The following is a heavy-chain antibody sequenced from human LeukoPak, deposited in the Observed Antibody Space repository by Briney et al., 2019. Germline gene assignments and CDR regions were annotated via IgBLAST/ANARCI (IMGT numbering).Heavy chain of an antibody. J-gene: IGHJ4*02. D-gene: IGHD2-15*01. Sequence: PGRSLRLSCAASGFTFSSYGMHWVRQAPGKGLEWVAVISYDGSNKYYADSVKGRFTISRDNSKNTLYLQMNSLRAEDTAVYYCARPDCSGGSCYWVWLDYRGQGTLVTVSS. CDR2: ISYDGSNK. CDR1: GFTFSSYG. V-gene: IGHV3-30*03. CDR3: ARPDCSGGSCYWVWLDY.